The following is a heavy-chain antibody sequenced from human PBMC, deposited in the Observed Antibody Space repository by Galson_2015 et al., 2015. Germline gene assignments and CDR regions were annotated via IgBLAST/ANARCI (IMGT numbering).Heavy chain of an antibody. V-gene: IGHV3-23*01. CDR3: AKGGRGGPFDY. CDR1: GFTFSDYA. Sequence: SLRLPCAASGFTFSDYAMSWVRQAPGKGLEWVSGISSGGGNTYYPEPVKGRFPISRDNSKKPLYLQMNSLGAEDTAIYYWAKGGRGGPFDYWGQGTLVTVSS. CDR2: ISSGGGNT. D-gene: IGHD1-26*01. J-gene: IGHJ4*02.